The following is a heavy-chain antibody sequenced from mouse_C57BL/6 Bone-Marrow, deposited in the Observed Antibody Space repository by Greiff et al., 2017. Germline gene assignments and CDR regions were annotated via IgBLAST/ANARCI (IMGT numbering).Heavy chain of an antibody. CDR3: ARHGNYDYWYVDV. CDR1: GYTFTSTW. D-gene: IGHD2-1*01. V-gene: IGHV1-59*01. Sequence: QVQLQQPGAELVRPGTSGKLSCKASGYTFTSTWRPGVKQRPGQGLKWTGVMDPSYSYTNYNKKFKGKATLTVDTSSSTAYMQLSSLTSEDSAVYYCARHGNYDYWYVDVWGTGTTVTVSS. J-gene: IGHJ1*03. CDR2: MDPSYSYT.